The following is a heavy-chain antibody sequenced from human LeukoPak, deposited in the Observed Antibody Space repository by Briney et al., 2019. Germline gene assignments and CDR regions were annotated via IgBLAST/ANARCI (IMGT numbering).Heavy chain of an antibody. CDR2: IYSSGST. V-gene: IGHV4-39*01. CDR3: ARRGGSGRSFDY. J-gene: IGHJ4*02. CDR1: GGSISSSSYY. Sequence: SETLSLTCTVSGGSISSSSYYWGWIRRPPGKGLEWIGSIYSSGSTYYNPSLKSRVTISVDTSKNQFSLNLSSVPASDTAVYYCARRGGSGRSFDYWGQGILVTVSS. D-gene: IGHD3-10*01.